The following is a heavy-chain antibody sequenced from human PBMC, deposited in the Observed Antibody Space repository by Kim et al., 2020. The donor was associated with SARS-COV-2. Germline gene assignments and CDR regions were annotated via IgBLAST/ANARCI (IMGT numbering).Heavy chain of an antibody. CDR1: GFTFSSYA. D-gene: IGHD5-12*01. Sequence: GGSLRLSCAASGFTFSSYAMHWVRQAPGKGLEWVAVISYDGSNKYYADPVKGRFTISRDNSKNTLYLQMNSLRAEDTAVYYCARDLTHRSGYVSYWGQGTLVTVSS. J-gene: IGHJ4*02. V-gene: IGHV3-30*04. CDR2: ISYDGSNK. CDR3: ARDLTHRSGYVSY.